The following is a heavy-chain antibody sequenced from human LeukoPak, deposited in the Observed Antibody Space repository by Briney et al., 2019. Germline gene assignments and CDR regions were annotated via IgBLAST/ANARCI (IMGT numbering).Heavy chain of an antibody. CDR3: ASGGYSGCAFDY. Sequence: PSETLSLTCTVSGGSISSFYWSWIRQPPGKGLQWIGYIYYSGITRYNPSLKSRVTISVDTSKNQFSLKLSPVTAADTAVYYCASGGYSGCAFDYWGQGILVTVSS. J-gene: IGHJ4*02. D-gene: IGHD5-12*01. CDR2: IYYSGIT. V-gene: IGHV4-59*01. CDR1: GGSISSFY.